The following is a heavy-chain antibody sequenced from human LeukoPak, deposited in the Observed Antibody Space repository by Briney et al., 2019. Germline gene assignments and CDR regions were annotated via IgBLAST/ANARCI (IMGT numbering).Heavy chain of an antibody. Sequence: PGRSLRLSCAASGFTFSSYAMHWVRQAPGKGLEWVAVISYDGSNKYYADSVKGRFTISRDNSKNTLYQQMNSLRAEDTAVYYCARSLRTDFDYWGQGTLVTVSS. CDR1: GFTFSSYA. CDR2: ISYDGSNK. V-gene: IGHV3-30-3*01. CDR3: ARSLRTDFDY. J-gene: IGHJ4*02.